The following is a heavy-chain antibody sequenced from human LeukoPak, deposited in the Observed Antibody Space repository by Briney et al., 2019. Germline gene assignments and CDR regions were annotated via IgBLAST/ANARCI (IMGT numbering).Heavy chain of an antibody. D-gene: IGHD3-16*01. J-gene: IGHJ4*02. V-gene: IGHV3-23*01. CDR1: GFTFPAYA. CDR3: AKRGSGDYFDY. CDR2: ISGTGGST. Sequence: PGGSLRLSCAASGFTFPAYAMNGVRQAPGKGLEWVSVISGTGGSTYYADSVKGRFTISRDNSKNTLNLQMNSLRVEDTAVYYCAKRGSGDYFDYWGQGTLVTVSS.